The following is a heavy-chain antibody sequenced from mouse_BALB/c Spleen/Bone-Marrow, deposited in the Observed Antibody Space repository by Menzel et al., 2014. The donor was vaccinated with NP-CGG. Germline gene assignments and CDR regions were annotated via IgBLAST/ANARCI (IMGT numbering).Heavy chain of an antibody. CDR1: GYTFTSYW. J-gene: IGHJ4*01. Sequence: QVQLQQSGAELAKPGASVKMSCKASGYTFTSYWMHWVKQRPGQGLEWIGYTNPSTGYTEYNQKFKDKATLTADKSSSTAYMQLSSLTSEDSAVYYCARPENYDAMDYWGQGTSVTVSS. V-gene: IGHV1-7*01. CDR2: TNPSTGYT. CDR3: ARPENYDAMDY.